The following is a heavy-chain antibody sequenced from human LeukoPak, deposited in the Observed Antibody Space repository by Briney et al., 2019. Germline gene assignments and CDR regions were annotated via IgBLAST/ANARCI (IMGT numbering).Heavy chain of an antibody. Sequence: PGGSLRLSCAASGFTFSSYAMHWVRQAPGKGLEWVAVISYDGSNKYYADSVKGRFTISRDNSKNTLYLQMNSLRAEDTAVYYCARGRGIQLTAPIGYWGQGTLVTVSS. CDR2: ISYDGSNK. J-gene: IGHJ4*02. V-gene: IGHV3-30-3*01. D-gene: IGHD5-18*01. CDR1: GFTFSSYA. CDR3: ARGRGIQLTAPIGY.